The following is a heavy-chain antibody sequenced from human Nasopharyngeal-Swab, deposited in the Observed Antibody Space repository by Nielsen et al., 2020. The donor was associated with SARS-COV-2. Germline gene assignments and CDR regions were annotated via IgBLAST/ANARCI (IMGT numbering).Heavy chain of an antibody. CDR2: IDPSDSYT. V-gene: IGHV5-10-1*01. J-gene: IGHJ4*02. D-gene: IGHD2-15*01. CDR3: ARVGRYCSGGSCYSGY. Sequence: KVSCKGSGYSFTSYWISWVRQMPGKGLEWMGRIDPSDSYTNYSPSFQGHVTISADKSIGTAYLQWSSLKASDTAMYYCARVGRYCSGGSCYSGYWGQGTLVTVSS. CDR1: GYSFTSYW.